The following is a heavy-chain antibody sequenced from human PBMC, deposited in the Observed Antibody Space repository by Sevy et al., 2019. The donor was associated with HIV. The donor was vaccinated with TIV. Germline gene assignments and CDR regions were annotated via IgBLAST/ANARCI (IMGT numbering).Heavy chain of an antibody. J-gene: IGHJ4*02. CDR2: LSFGCGEI. D-gene: IGHD2-8*01. Sequence: GGSLRLSCAASGFTFNKYSMSWGRQPPGKGLEWVATLSFGCGEINYADSVKGRFTISRDNSKNSFYLQMNNLRAEDTALYYCAREGCTKPHDYWGQGTLVTVSS. CDR1: GFTFNKYS. V-gene: IGHV3-23*01. CDR3: AREGCTKPHDY.